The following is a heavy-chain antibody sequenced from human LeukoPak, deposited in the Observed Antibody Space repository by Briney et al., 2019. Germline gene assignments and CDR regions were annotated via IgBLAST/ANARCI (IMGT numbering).Heavy chain of an antibody. CDR1: GYTFTSYA. Sequence: ASVKVSCKASGYTFTSYAMNWVRQAPGQGLEWMGWISAYNGNTNYAQKLQGRVTMTTDTSTGTAYMELRSLRSDDTAVYYCAREGRQTGYYNRPLGYWGQGTLVTVSS. CDR3: AREGRQTGYYNRPLGY. V-gene: IGHV1-18*01. J-gene: IGHJ4*02. CDR2: ISAYNGNT. D-gene: IGHD3-9*01.